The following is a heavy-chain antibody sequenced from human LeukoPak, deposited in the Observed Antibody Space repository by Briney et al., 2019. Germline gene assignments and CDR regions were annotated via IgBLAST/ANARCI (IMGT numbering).Heavy chain of an antibody. CDR2: IYYSGST. CDR3: ARGRTLYGSGSYGYYYYGMDV. CDR1: GGSISSSSYY. V-gene: IGHV4-39*01. Sequence: SETLSLTCTVSGGSISSSSYYWGWIRQPPGKGLEWIGSIYYSGSTYYNPSLKSRVTISVDTSKNQFSLKLSSVTAADTAVYYCARGRTLYGSGSYGYYYYGMDVWGQGTTVTVSS. D-gene: IGHD3-10*01. J-gene: IGHJ6*02.